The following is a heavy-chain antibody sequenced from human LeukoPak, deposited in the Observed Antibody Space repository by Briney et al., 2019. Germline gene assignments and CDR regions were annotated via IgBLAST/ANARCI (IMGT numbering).Heavy chain of an antibody. J-gene: IGHJ4*02. CDR2: IKQDGSEK. CDR3: ARDFVSSSSDY. D-gene: IGHD6-6*01. CDR1: GFTFSSYG. Sequence: GGSLRLSCAASGFTFSSYGMHWVRQAPGKGLEWVANIKQDGSEKYYVDSVKGRFTISRDNAKNSLYLQMNSLRAEDTAVYYCARDFVSSSSDYWGQGTLVTVSS. V-gene: IGHV3-7*05.